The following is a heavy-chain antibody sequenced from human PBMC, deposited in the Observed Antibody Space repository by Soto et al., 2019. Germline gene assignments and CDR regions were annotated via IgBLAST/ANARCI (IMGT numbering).Heavy chain of an antibody. V-gene: IGHV4-39*01. J-gene: IGHJ4*02. CDR1: GDSISSSNFY. Sequence: SETLSLTCTVSGDSISSSNFYWGWIRQPPGKGLEWIGSIYYSGSTYYNPSLKSRVTISVDTSKNQFSLKLSSVTAADTAVYYYAKHPRSGSYGSYWGQGTLVTVSS. CDR2: IYYSGST. CDR3: AKHPRSGSYGSY. D-gene: IGHD3-10*01.